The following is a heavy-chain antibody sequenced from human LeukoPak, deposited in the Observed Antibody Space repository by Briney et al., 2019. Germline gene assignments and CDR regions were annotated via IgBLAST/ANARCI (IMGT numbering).Heavy chain of an antibody. CDR1: GGSFSGYY. V-gene: IGHV4-59*08. CDR2: IYYSGST. D-gene: IGHD1-7*01. Sequence: SESLSLTCAVYGGSFSGYYWSWIRQPPGKGLEWIGYIYYSGSTNYNPSLKSRVTISVDTSKNQFSLKLSSVTAADTAVYYCARGNLDVGGTTRTTLLLGLNYWGQGTLVIVSS. CDR3: ARGNLDVGGTTRTTLLLGLNY. J-gene: IGHJ4*02.